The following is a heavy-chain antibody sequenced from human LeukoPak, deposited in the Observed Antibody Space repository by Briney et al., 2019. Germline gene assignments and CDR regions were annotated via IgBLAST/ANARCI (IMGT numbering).Heavy chain of an antibody. D-gene: IGHD3-10*02. Sequence: GGSLRLSCAASGFTFSSYSMNWVRQAPGKGLEWVSYSSSSSSPIYYADSVKGRFTISRDNSKNTLYLQMNSLRAEDTAVYYCAKFFTGEYVRAFDVWGQGTMVTVSS. CDR2: SSSSSSPI. CDR3: AKFFTGEYVRAFDV. V-gene: IGHV3-48*01. CDR1: GFTFSSYS. J-gene: IGHJ3*01.